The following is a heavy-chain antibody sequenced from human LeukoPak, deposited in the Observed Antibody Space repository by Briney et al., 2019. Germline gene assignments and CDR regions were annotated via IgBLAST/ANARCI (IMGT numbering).Heavy chain of an antibody. Sequence: SEPLSLTCAVYGGSFSGYYWSWIRQPPGKGLEWIGEINHRGSTNYNASLKSRVSISVDTSKNQFSLKLSSVTAADTAVYYCARARYTVTLGGYYMDVWGKGTTVTISS. D-gene: IGHD4-17*01. CDR3: ARARYTVTLGGYYMDV. CDR2: INHRGST. V-gene: IGHV4-34*01. CDR1: GGSFSGYY. J-gene: IGHJ6*03.